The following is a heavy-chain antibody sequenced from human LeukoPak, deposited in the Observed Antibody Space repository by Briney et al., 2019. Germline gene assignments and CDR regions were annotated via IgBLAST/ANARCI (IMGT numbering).Heavy chain of an antibody. CDR1: GGTFSSYA. V-gene: IGHV1-69*04. CDR2: MIPILGIA. CDR3: ARDTYCSSTSCFPYYMDV. J-gene: IGHJ6*03. Sequence: GASVKVSCKASGGTFSSYAISWVRLAPGQGLEWMGRMIPILGIANYAQKFQGRVTITADKSTSTAYMELSSLRSEDTAVYYCARDTYCSSTSCFPYYMDVWGTGTTVTVSS. D-gene: IGHD2-2*01.